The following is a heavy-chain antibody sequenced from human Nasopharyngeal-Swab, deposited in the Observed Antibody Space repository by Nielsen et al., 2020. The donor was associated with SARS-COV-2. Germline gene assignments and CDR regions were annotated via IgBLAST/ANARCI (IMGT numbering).Heavy chain of an antibody. CDR3: ARDTPRGLQGLDY. CDR2: INSSSSYT. V-gene: IGHV3-11*05. Sequence: GESPNTSRAASGFTLSDYYLSLIRQAPGKGRGWVSYINSSSSYTNYADSVKGRFTISRDNAKNSLYLQMNSLRAEDTAVYYCARDTPRGLQGLDYWGQGTLVTVSS. CDR1: GFTLSDYY. D-gene: IGHD4-11*01. J-gene: IGHJ4*02.